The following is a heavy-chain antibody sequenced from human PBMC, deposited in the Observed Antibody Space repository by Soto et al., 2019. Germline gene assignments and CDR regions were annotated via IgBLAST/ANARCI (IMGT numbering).Heavy chain of an antibody. CDR1: GYSFTSYW. CDR2: IYPGDSDT. Sequence: PGESLTISCKGSGYSFTSYWIGWVRQMPGKGLEWMGIIYPGDSDTRYSPSFQGQVTISADKAISTAYLQWSSLKASDTAMYYCARVPGIAAAVSFSGYYYYYYGMAFWGRGSTGIVYS. J-gene: IGHJ6*04. D-gene: IGHD6-13*01. CDR3: ARVPGIAAAVSFSGYYYYYYGMAF. V-gene: IGHV5-51*01.